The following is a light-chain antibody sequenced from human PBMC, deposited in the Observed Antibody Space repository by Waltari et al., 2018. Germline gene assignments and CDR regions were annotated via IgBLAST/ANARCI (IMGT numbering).Light chain of an antibody. J-gene: IGLJ1*01. CDR1: SSDVGTYSY. CDR2: DVT. V-gene: IGLV2-14*03. Sequence: QSALTQPASVSGSPGQSITISCTGTSSDVGTYSYVPWYQQHQGKAPNLMFYDVTKRPSGIANRFSGSKSVNTASLTISGLQAEDEADYYCSSYTTSSTVYVFGTGTKVTVL. CDR3: SSYTTSSTVYV.